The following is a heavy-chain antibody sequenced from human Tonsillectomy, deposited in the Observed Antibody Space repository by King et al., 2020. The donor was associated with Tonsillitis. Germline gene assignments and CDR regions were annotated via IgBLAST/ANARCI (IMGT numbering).Heavy chain of an antibody. J-gene: IGHJ2*01. V-gene: IGHV3-7*01. CDR1: GFTFSSYW. Sequence: VQLVESGGGLVQPGGPLRLSCAASGFTFSSYWMNWVRQAPGKGLEWVANIKQDGREKNYVDSVKGRFTLSRDNAKHSLYLQMNRLRAEDTAVYYCARGASYAWSDWCFDLWGRGTLVTVSS. CDR2: IKQDGREK. CDR3: ARGASYAWSDWCFDL. D-gene: IGHD3-16*01.